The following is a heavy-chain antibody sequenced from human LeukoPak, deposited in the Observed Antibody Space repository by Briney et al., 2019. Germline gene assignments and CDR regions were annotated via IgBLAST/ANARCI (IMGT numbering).Heavy chain of an antibody. V-gene: IGHV3-66*01. CDR1: GFTVSSNY. J-gene: IGHJ4*02. CDR2: IYSGGST. Sequence: GGSLRLSCAASGFTVSSNYMSWVRQAPGKGLEWVSVIYSGGSTYYADSVKGRLSISRDKSKNTLYLQMNSLRAEDTAVYYCARALSSLYYFDYWGQGTLVTVSS. D-gene: IGHD2/OR15-2a*01. CDR3: ARALSSLYYFDY.